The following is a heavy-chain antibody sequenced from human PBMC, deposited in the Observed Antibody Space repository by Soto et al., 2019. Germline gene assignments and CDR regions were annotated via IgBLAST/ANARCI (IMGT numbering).Heavy chain of an antibody. CDR1: GYTFTSYW. CDR2: IDPTDSYT. Sequence: EVQLVQSGAEVKKPGESLRISCQGSGYTFTSYWISWVRQMPGKGLEWMGRIDPTDSYTNYSPSFQGHVTMSADKSVTTAFLQWASLKASDTAMYYCARHLGSTTSLDAWGQGTLVTVSS. J-gene: IGHJ5*02. CDR3: ARHLGSTTSLDA. D-gene: IGHD2-2*01. V-gene: IGHV5-10-1*03.